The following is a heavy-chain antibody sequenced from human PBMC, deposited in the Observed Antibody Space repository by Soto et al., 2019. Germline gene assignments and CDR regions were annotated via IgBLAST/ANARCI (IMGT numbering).Heavy chain of an antibody. J-gene: IGHJ5*02. Sequence: SETLYFTCAVSVGSITGANWWTWVRQPPVGGLEWIGEISHSGITNYKASLKSRVTMSVDKTKNDVSLKLTSVTAADTAVYYCARVLRGWFDPWGQGTTVTVSS. CDR2: ISHSGIT. V-gene: IGHV4-4*02. CDR3: ARVLRGWFDP. CDR1: VGSITGANW.